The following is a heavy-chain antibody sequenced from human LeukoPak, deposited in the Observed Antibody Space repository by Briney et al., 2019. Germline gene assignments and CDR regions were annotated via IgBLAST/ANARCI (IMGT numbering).Heavy chain of an antibody. D-gene: IGHD1-26*01. CDR1: GFTFGDYA. Sequence: GGSLRLSCTASGFTFGDYAMSWFRQAPGKGLEWVGFIRSKAYGGTTEYAASVKGRFTISRDDSKSIAYLQMNSLKTEDTAVYYCTRGFWKKWELPNGDYWGQGTLVTVSS. CDR3: TRGFWKKWELPNGDY. J-gene: IGHJ4*02. V-gene: IGHV3-49*03. CDR2: IRSKAYGGTT.